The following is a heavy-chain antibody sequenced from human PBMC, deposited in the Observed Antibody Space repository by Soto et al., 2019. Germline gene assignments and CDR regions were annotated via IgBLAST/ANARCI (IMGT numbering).Heavy chain of an antibody. D-gene: IGHD5-12*01. CDR3: AGHVDIDQRGMDV. V-gene: IGHV1-69*13. CDR1: GDTFSSYA. CDR2: IIPFFDTA. Sequence: SVKVSCKASGDTFSSYAISWVRQAPGQGLEWMGGIIPFFDTANYAQQFQGRVTITADESTSTAYMELSSLRSEDTAVYYCAGHVDIDQRGMDVWGQGTTVTVSS. J-gene: IGHJ6*02.